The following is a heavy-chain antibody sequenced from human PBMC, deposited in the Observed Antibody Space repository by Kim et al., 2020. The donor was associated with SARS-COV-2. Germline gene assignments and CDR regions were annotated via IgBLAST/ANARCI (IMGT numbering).Heavy chain of an antibody. CDR2: IYYSGST. Sequence: SETLSLTCTVSGGSISSSSYYWGWIRQPPGKGLDWIGSIYYSGSTYYNPSLKSRVTISVDTSKNQFSLKLSSVTAADTAVYYCARDIRGALRGIVVVPTATFDPWGQGTLVTVSS. J-gene: IGHJ5*02. V-gene: IGHV4-39*02. CDR3: ARDIRGALRGIVVVPTATFDP. D-gene: IGHD2-2*01. CDR1: GGSISSSSYY.